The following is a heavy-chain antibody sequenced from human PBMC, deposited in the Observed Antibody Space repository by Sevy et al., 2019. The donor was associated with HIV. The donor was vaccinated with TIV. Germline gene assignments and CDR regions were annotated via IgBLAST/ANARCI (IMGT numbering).Heavy chain of an antibody. CDR2: ISSSSSTI. V-gene: IGHV3-48*01. Sequence: GGSLRLSCAASGFTFSSYSMNWVRQAPGKGLEWVSYISSSSSTIYYADSVKGRFTISRDNAKNSLYLQMNSLRAEDTAVYYCARDGPQDRIAAAGYYYYYRMDVWGQGTTVTVSS. CDR3: ARDGPQDRIAAAGYYYYYRMDV. J-gene: IGHJ6*02. D-gene: IGHD6-13*01. CDR1: GFTFSSYS.